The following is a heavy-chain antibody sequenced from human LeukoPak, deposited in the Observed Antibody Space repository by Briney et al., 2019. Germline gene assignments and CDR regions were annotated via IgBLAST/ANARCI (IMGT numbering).Heavy chain of an antibody. D-gene: IGHD3-3*01. CDR2: ISSSSSYI. Sequence: AGSLRVSCAASGFTFSSYSMNWVRQAPGKGVEWVSSISSSSSYIYYADSVKGRFTISRDSAKNSLCLQMNSLKAEDTAVYYCARDLTTIFGVVALGYWGQGTLVTVSS. CDR3: ARDLTTIFGVVALGY. CDR1: GFTFSSYS. J-gene: IGHJ4*02. V-gene: IGHV3-21*01.